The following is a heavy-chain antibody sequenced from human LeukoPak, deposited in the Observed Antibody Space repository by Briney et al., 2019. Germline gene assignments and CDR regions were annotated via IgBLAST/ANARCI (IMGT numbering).Heavy chain of an antibody. Sequence: GGSLRLSCAASGFTFRSYGMSWVRQAPGKGLEWVSFISGGDGTIYYADSVKGRFTISRDNSKNTLYLQLNSLRAEDTAVYYCAKDKPGGYGSLDPWGQGTLVTVSS. D-gene: IGHD5-12*01. CDR1: GFTFRSYG. V-gene: IGHV3-23*01. J-gene: IGHJ5*02. CDR3: AKDKPGGYGSLDP. CDR2: ISGGDGTI.